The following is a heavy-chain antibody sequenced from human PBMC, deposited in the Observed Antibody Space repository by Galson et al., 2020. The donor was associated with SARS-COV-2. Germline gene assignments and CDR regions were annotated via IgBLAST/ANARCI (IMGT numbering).Heavy chain of an antibody. Sequence: ASVKVSCKVSGYTLTELSMHWVRQAPGKGLEWMGGFDPEDGETIYAQKFQGRVTMTEDTSTDTAYMELSILRSEDTAVYYCATGHATMTYYYGMDVWGQGTTVTVSS. D-gene: IGHD5-12*01. CDR2: FDPEDGET. V-gene: IGHV1-24*01. CDR3: ATGHATMTYYYGMDV. J-gene: IGHJ6*02. CDR1: GYTLTELS.